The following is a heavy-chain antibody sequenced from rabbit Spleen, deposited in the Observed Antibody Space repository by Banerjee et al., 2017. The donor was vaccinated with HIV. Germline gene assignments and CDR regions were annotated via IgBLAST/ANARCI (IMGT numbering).Heavy chain of an antibody. CDR2: INAGTSGFT. D-gene: IGHD1-1*01. CDR1: GFSLTSSDY. CDR3: ARDTSSSFSSYGMDL. J-gene: IGHJ6*01. V-gene: IGHV1S45*01. Sequence: QEQLEESGGGLVKPGASLTLTCPASGFSLTSSDYMCWVRQAPGMGLEWIACINAGTSGFTYHASWARGRFTISKTSSTTVTLQMTSLTAADTATYFCARDTSSSFSSYGMDLWGQGTLVTVS.